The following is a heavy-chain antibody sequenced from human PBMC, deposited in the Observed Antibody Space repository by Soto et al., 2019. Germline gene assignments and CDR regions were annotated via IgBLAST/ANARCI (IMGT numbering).Heavy chain of an antibody. CDR1: GFTFSDHY. D-gene: IGHD5-12*01. V-gene: IGHV3-72*01. CDR3: ARGVVSRGYFDY. CDR2: SRDKVHSHTT. J-gene: IGHJ4*02. Sequence: EVQLAESGGGLVQPGGSLRLSCAASGFTFSDHYMDWVRQAPGKGLEWVGRSRDKVHSHTTEYAASVKGRFTISRGDSKNSLSLQMNRLKTEETAVYYCARGVVSRGYFDYWGPGTLVTVSS.